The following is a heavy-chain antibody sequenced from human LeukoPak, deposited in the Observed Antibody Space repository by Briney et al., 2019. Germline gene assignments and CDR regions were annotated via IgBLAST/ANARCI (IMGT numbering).Heavy chain of an antibody. V-gene: IGHV3-30-3*01. CDR1: GFTFSTYA. Sequence: GRSLRLSCAASGFTFSTYAMHWVRQAPGKGLEWVAVISYDGSNTYSADSVKGRFTISRDNAKKSLFLQMNSLRAEDTAVYYCARGGGGEFWSIYYTSAFDIWGRGTMVTVSS. CDR2: ISYDGSNT. CDR3: ARGGGGEFWSIYYTSAFDI. D-gene: IGHD3-3*01. J-gene: IGHJ3*02.